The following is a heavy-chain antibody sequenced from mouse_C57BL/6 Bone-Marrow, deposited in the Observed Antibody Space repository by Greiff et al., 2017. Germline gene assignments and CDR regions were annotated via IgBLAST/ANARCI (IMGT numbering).Heavy chain of an antibody. CDR1: GYTFTSYW. D-gene: IGHD4-1*01. Sequence: EVQLQQSGTVLARPGASVKMSCKTSGYTFTSYWMHWVKQRPGQGLEWIGAIYPGNSDTSYNQKFKGKAKLTAVTSASTAYMELSSLTNEDSAVYYCTRGGNWGVAWFAYWGQGTLVTVSA. CDR2: IYPGNSDT. CDR3: TRGGNWGVAWFAY. V-gene: IGHV1-5*01. J-gene: IGHJ3*01.